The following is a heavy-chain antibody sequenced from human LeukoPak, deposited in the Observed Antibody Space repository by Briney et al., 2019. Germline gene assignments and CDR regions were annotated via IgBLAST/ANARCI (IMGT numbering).Heavy chain of an antibody. Sequence: ASVKVSCKASGGTFSSYAISWVRQAPGQGLEWMGRINPNSGGTNYAQKFQGRVTMTRDTSISTAYMELSRLRSDDTAVYYCAVLGYCSSTSCYSGESYYYYMDVWGKGTTVTVSS. CDR1: GGTFSSYA. J-gene: IGHJ6*03. D-gene: IGHD2-2*01. CDR3: AVLGYCSSTSCYSGESYYYYMDV. V-gene: IGHV1-2*06. CDR2: INPNSGGT.